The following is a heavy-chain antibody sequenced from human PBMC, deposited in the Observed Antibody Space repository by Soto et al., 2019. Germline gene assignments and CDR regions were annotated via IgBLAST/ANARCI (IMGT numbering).Heavy chain of an antibody. Sequence: QVQLVQSGPEVKKPGSSLTVSCKSYGDSFSRFAVSWVRQAPGEGLEWMGGIIPVTGTANYIDKFRDRLTITADESSSTVYMELSSLRSEDTAVYYCARLGLDLDFDHWGLGTLVTVSS. CDR3: ARLGLDLDFDH. CDR1: GDSFSRFA. CDR2: IIPVTGTA. V-gene: IGHV1-69*01. J-gene: IGHJ4*02.